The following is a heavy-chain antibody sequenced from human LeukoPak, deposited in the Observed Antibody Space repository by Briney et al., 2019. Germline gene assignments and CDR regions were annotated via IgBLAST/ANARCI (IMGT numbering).Heavy chain of an antibody. CDR1: GLTFSTSG. CDR3: ATETNGRHYDY. D-gene: IGHD1-14*01. V-gene: IGHV3-21*06. CDR2: IGPTGSDR. Sequence: GGSLRLSCTASGLTFSTSGFNWVRQAPGKGLEWVASIGPTGSDRYHADSIKGRFTISRDNANNFLYPQMNSLRAEDTAVYYCATETNGRHYDYWGQGTLLTVSS. J-gene: IGHJ4*02.